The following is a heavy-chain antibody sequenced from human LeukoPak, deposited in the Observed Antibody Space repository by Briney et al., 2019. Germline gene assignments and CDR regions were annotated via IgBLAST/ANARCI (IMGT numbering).Heavy chain of an antibody. Sequence: GGSLRLSCAASGFTFSSYWMHWVRQAPGKGLVWVSRINSDGSSTSYADTVKGRITISRDNAKNTLYLQMDSLRAENTAVYYCARDYNGYSSGTFFDYWGQGTLVTVSS. D-gene: IGHD6-19*01. V-gene: IGHV3-74*01. CDR2: INSDGSST. J-gene: IGHJ4*02. CDR1: GFTFSSYW. CDR3: ARDYNGYSSGTFFDY.